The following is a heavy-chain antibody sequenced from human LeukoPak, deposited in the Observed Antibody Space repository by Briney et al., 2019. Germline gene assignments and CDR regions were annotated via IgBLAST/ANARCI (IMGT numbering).Heavy chain of an antibody. Sequence: GGSLRLSCAASGLHFSGTAMSWVRQAPGKGLEWVSAISHDGMNAYYADSVKGRLTISRDNYKKTVSLEMSSLTAADTGVYYCAKDGAQYSSGPECDPRGQGALVTVSP. CDR2: ISHDGMNA. J-gene: IGHJ5*02. CDR1: GLHFSGTA. D-gene: IGHD6-19*01. CDR3: AKDGAQYSSGPECDP. V-gene: IGHV3-23*01.